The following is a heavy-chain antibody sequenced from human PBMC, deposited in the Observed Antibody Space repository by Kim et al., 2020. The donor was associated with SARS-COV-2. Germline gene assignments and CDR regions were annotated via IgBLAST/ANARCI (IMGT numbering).Heavy chain of an antibody. D-gene: IGHD6-19*01. J-gene: IGHJ4*02. CDR3: ARQITVAGAGTTPFGY. V-gene: IGHV4-39*01. CDR2: IYYSGST. Sequence: SETLSLTCTVSGGSISSSSYYWGWIRQPPGKGLEWIGSIYYSGSTYYNPSLKSRVTISVDTSKNQFSLKLSSVTAADTVVYYCARQITVAGAGTTPFGYWGQGTLVTVSS. CDR1: GGSISSSSYY.